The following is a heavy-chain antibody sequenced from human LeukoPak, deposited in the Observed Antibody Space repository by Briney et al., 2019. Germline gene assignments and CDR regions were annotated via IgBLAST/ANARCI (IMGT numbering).Heavy chain of an antibody. D-gene: IGHD6-19*01. V-gene: IGHV3-30*18. J-gene: IGHJ4*02. CDR3: AKDHYSSGWYFDY. Sequence: GRSLRLSCAASKFTFSNYGMHWVRQAPGKGLEWVAIISYDGSNKYYADSVKGRFTISRDNSKNTLYLQMNSLRAEDTAVYYCAKDHYSSGWYFDYWGQGTLVTVSS. CDR1: KFTFSNYG. CDR2: ISYDGSNK.